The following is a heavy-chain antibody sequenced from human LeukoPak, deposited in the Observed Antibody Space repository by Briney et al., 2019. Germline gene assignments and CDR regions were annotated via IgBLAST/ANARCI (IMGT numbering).Heavy chain of an antibody. Sequence: GGSLRLSCAVSGFTSSTAWLTWVRQAPGKGLEWVADMRQDGSDKYYVDSVKGRFIISGDIAKNSVYLHMNRLSVEDTAVYYCVAYKFLLSWSAFDFWGRGTMVTVSS. CDR3: VAYKFLLSWSAFDF. J-gene: IGHJ3*01. V-gene: IGHV3-7*01. D-gene: IGHD6-13*01. CDR1: GFTSSTAW. CDR2: MRQDGSDK.